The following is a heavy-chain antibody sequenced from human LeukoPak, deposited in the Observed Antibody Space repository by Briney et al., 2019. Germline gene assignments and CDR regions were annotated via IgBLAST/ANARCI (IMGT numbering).Heavy chain of an antibody. D-gene: IGHD3-10*02. CDR2: INEAGSAT. Sequence: PGGSLRLSCAASGFAFSSYWMHWVRHVPGKGLAWVSRINEAGSATSDADSVKGRFTISRDNAKNALYLQMNSLRAEDTAVYYCVRDMFGGRDYWGQGTLVTVSS. V-gene: IGHV3-74*01. J-gene: IGHJ4*02. CDR3: VRDMFGGRDY. CDR1: GFAFSSYW.